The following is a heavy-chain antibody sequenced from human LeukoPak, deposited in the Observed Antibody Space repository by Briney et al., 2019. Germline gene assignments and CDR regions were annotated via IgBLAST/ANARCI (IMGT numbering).Heavy chain of an antibody. CDR1: GGTFSNYP. CDR3: ARGDYGDYYYYYGMDV. Sequence: SVKVSCKASGGTFSNYPISWVRQAPGQGLEWMGGIIPIFGTANYAQKFQGRVTITADEPTSTAYMELSSLRSEDTAVYYCARGDYGDYYYYYGMDVWGQGTTVTVSS. D-gene: IGHD4-17*01. J-gene: IGHJ6*02. V-gene: IGHV1-69*13. CDR2: IIPIFGTA.